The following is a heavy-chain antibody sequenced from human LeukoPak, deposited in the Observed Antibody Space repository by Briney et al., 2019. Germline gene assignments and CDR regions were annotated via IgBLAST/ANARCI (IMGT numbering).Heavy chain of an antibody. CDR2: INYDESST. Sequence: TGGSLRLSCTASGFTFSDYWMHWVRQAPGKGLVWVSCINYDESSTITSYADFVKGRFTISRDNAKNTLYLQMNSLRAEDTAVYYCARDYGSLSVWGQGTMVTVSS. CDR1: GFTFSDYW. V-gene: IGHV3-74*01. J-gene: IGHJ3*01. CDR3: ARDYGSLSV. D-gene: IGHD3-9*01.